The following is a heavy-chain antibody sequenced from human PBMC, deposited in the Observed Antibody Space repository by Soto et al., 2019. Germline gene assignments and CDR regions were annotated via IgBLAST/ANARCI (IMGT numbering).Heavy chain of an antibody. V-gene: IGHV1-18*01. J-gene: IGHJ6*02. Sequence: VSLKVSCKASGYTFTSYGISWVRHAPGKGLEWMGWISAYNGNTNYAQKLQGRVTMTTDTSTSTAYMELRSLRSDDTAVYYCAREGSLYCSSTSCYPRTYYYYCGMDVWGQGTTVTVSS. CDR1: GYTFTSYG. CDR3: AREGSLYCSSTSCYPRTYYYYCGMDV. CDR2: ISAYNGNT. D-gene: IGHD2-2*01.